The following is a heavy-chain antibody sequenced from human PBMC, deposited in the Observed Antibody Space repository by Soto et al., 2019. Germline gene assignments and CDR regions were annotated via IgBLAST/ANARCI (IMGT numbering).Heavy chain of an antibody. CDR1: GCSISSGVCS. V-gene: IGHV4-30-2*01. CDR2: IYHSGST. J-gene: IGHJ5*02. CDR3: ARVPSP. Sequence: PSETLSLTCAVSGCSISSGVCSWSWIRQPPGKGLEWIGYIYHSGSTYYNPSLKSRVTISVDRSKNQFSLKLSSVTDADTAVYYCARVPSPWGQGTLVTVSS.